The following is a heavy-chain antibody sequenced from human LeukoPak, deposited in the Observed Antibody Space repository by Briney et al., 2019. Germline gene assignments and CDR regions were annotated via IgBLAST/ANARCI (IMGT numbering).Heavy chain of an antibody. CDR3: ASIAAAGTPFNWFDP. J-gene: IGHJ5*02. D-gene: IGHD6-13*01. Sequence: GGSLRLSCAASGFTFSSYDIHWVRQAPGKGLEWVAFIRYDGSNKYYADSVKGRFTISRDNSKNTLYLQMNSLRAEDTAVYYCASIAAAGTPFNWFDPWGQGTLVTVSS. CDR1: GFTFSSYD. V-gene: IGHV3-30*02. CDR2: IRYDGSNK.